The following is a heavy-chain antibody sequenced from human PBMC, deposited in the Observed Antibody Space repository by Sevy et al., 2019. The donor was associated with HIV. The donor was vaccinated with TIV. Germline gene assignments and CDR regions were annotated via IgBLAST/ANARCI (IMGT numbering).Heavy chain of an antibody. Sequence: GGSLRLSCAVSGFRFDYYAMTWVRQAPGKGLEWVSTISSNGLSTYYTDSVKGRFTIFRDNLQNTLYLQMNSLRVEDTAVYFCAKDVPRDFWSAYSPGYFDYWGQGSLVTVSS. CDR1: GFRFDYYA. D-gene: IGHD3-3*01. V-gene: IGHV3-23*01. J-gene: IGHJ4*02. CDR2: ISSNGLST. CDR3: AKDVPRDFWSAYSPGYFDY.